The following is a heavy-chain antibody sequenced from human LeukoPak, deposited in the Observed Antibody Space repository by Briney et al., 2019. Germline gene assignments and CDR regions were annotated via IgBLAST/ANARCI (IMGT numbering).Heavy chain of an antibody. CDR2: IIPIFGTA. CDR3: ARDEASSGSYLERGGFDY. Sequence: SVKVSCKASGGTFSSYAISWVRQAPGQGLEWMGGIIPIFGTANYAQKFQGRVTITADKSTSTAYMELSSLRPEDTAVYYCARDEASSGSYLERGGFDYWGQGTLVTVSS. J-gene: IGHJ4*02. V-gene: IGHV1-69*06. D-gene: IGHD3-10*01. CDR1: GGTFSSYA.